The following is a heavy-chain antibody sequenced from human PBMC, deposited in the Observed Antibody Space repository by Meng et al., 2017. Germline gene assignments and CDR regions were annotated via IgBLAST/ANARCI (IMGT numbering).Heavy chain of an antibody. CDR3: ARGRSIVATRVAWFDP. Sequence: AQLPHGRGAQCPPSETVSPSCAAYGGLCSDSSRGRSPQPPVKGLELIGEINNIGSTNYDPSLKSRVTISVDTSTSTFSLKLSSVTAADTAVYYCARGRSIVATRVAWFDPWGQGTLVTVSS. CDR1: GGLCSDSS. V-gene: IGHV4-34*02. D-gene: IGHD5-12*01. J-gene: IGHJ5*02. CDR2: INNIGST.